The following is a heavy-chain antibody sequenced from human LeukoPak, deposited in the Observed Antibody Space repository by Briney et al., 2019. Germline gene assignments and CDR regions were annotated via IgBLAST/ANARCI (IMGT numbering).Heavy chain of an antibody. V-gene: IGHV1-2*02. Sequence: ASVKVSCKTSGYSFTDYYMHWVRQAPGQGLEWMGWINPNSGGTSSAQKFQGRVTMTRDTSISTVYMGVSWLTSDDTAIYYCARADRLHGGPYLIGPWGQGTLVAVSS. D-gene: IGHD2-21*01. CDR2: INPNSGGT. CDR1: GYSFTDYY. J-gene: IGHJ5*02. CDR3: ARADRLHGGPYLIGP.